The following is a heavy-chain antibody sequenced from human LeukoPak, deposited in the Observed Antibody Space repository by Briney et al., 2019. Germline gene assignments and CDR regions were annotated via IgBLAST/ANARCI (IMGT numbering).Heavy chain of an antibody. D-gene: IGHD3-22*01. CDR2: IYYSGST. CDR1: GGSISSYY. J-gene: IGHJ6*02. Sequence: PSETLSLTCTVSGGSISSYYWSWIRQPPGKGLEWIGYIYYSGSTNYNPSLKSRVTISVDTSKNQFSLKLSSVTAADTAVYYCARGHYYDSSGYYSPHGMDVWGQGTTVTVSS. CDR3: ARGHYYDSSGYYSPHGMDV. V-gene: IGHV4-59*01.